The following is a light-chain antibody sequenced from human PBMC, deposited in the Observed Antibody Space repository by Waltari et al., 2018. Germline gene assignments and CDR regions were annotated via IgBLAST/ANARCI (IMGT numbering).Light chain of an antibody. CDR2: LGS. Sequence: DIVMTQSPLSLPVTPGEPASISCRSSQSLLHSNGYNYLDWYLQKPGQSPHLLIYLGSNRASRVPDRVSGSGSGTDFTLKISRVEAEDVGVYYCMQALQTPFTFGPGTKVDIK. V-gene: IGKV2-28*01. J-gene: IGKJ3*01. CDR1: QSLLHSNGYNY. CDR3: MQALQTPFT.